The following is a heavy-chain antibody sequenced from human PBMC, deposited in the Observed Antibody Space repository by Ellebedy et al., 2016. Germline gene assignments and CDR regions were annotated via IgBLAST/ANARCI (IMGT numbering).Heavy chain of an antibody. J-gene: IGHJ5*02. D-gene: IGHD4-17*01. CDR1: GFTVSSNY. CDR3: ARDLGDYVFDP. V-gene: IGHV3-66*03. CDR2: IYSCGST. Sequence: GESLKISCAASGFTVSSNYMSWVRQAPGKGLEWVSVIYSCGSTYYADSVKGRFTISRDNSKNTLYLQMNSLRAEDTAVYYCARDLGDYVFDPWGQGTLVTVSS.